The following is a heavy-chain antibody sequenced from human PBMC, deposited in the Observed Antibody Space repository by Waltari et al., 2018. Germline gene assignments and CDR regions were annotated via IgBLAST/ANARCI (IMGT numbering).Heavy chain of an antibody. D-gene: IGHD3-3*01. CDR1: GYSISSGYY. V-gene: IGHV4-38-2*01. Sequence: QVQLQESGPGLVKPSETLSLPCVVSGYSISSGYYWGWIRQPPGKGLERIGSIYHSGSTYYNPSLKSRVTMSIDTSRNQFSLKLTSVTAADTAVYYCARHGTRITMTSSFHYWGQGTLVTVSS. CDR3: ARHGTRITMTSSFHY. CDR2: IYHSGST. J-gene: IGHJ4*02.